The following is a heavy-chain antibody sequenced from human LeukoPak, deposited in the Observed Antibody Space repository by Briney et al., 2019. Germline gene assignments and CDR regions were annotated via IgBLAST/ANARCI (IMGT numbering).Heavy chain of an antibody. Sequence: NPGGSLRLPCAASGFTFSSYGMHWVRQAPGKGLEWVAVIWYDGSNKYYADSVKGRFTISRDNSKNTLYLQMNSLRAEDTAVYYCARDLSIAARPFDYWGQGTLVTVSS. D-gene: IGHD6-6*01. CDR2: IWYDGSNK. J-gene: IGHJ4*02. CDR1: GFTFSSYG. CDR3: ARDLSIAARPFDY. V-gene: IGHV3-33*01.